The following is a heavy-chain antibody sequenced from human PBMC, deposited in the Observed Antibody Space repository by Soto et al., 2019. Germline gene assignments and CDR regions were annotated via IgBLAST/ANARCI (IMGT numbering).Heavy chain of an antibody. CDR3: ARDDYGDSFDD. V-gene: IGHV3-23*01. CDR1: GFTFSSYA. Sequence: GGSLRLSCAASGFTFSSYAMSWVRQAPGKGLEWVSAISGSGGSTYYADSVKGRFTISRDNSKSTLYLQMNSLRAEDTAVYYCARDDYGDSFDDWGQGTLVTVSS. D-gene: IGHD4-17*01. J-gene: IGHJ4*02. CDR2: ISGSGGST.